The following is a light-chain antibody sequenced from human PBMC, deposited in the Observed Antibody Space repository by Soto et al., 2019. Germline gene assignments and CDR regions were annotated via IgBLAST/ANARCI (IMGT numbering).Light chain of an antibody. V-gene: IGLV2-11*01. CDR2: DVS. Sequence: QSALTQPRSVSGPPGQSVSISFSGTSSDVGTYNYVSWYQQHTGKAPKLMIYDVSKRPSGVPDRFSGSKSGNTASLTISGLQAEDEADYYCCSYAGGYTHAVFGGGTKVTVL. CDR1: SSDVGTYNY. CDR3: CSYAGGYTHAV. J-gene: IGLJ2*01.